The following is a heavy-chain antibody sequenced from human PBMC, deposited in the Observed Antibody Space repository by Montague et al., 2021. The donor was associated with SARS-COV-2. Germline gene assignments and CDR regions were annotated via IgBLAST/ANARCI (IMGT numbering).Heavy chain of an antibody. J-gene: IGHJ4*02. D-gene: IGHD3-10*01. V-gene: IGHV4-39*01. CDR2: IFYSGST. CDR1: GGSISSSSYY. CDR3: ASMVRAQVYYFDY. Sequence: SETLSLTCTVSGGSISSSSYYWGWIRQPPGKGLEWIGSIFYSGSTDYNPSFKSRVTISVDTSKSQFSLRLSSVTAADTAVYYCASMVRAQVYYFDYWGQGTLVTVSS.